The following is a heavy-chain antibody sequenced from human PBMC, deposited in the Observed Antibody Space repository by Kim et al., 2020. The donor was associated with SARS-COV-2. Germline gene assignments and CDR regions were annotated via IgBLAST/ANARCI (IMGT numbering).Heavy chain of an antibody. D-gene: IGHD6-19*01. Sequence: GGSLRLSCAASGFTFSSYAMSWVRQAPGKGLEWVSAISGSGGSTYYADSVKGRFTISRDNSKNTLYLQMNSLRAEDTAVYYCAKDSLRGQWLGYGMDVWGQGTTVTVSS. V-gene: IGHV3-23*01. CDR1: GFTFSSYA. CDR3: AKDSLRGQWLGYGMDV. CDR2: ISGSGGST. J-gene: IGHJ6*02.